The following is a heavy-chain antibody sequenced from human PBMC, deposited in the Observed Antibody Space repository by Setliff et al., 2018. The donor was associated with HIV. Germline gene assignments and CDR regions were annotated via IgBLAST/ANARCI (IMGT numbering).Heavy chain of an antibody. CDR1: GFAFSTYA. CDR3: AKVRWTANYYFDC. D-gene: IGHD1-7*01. CDR2: ISDSGGGT. V-gene: IGHV3-23*01. J-gene: IGHJ4*02. Sequence: PGGSLRLSCAASGFAFSTYAMSWVRQAPGKGLEWVSAISDSGGGTYYADSVKGRFTVSRDNSKYTLYLQMNSLRVEDTAVYYCAKVRWTANYYFDCWGQGTLVTVSS.